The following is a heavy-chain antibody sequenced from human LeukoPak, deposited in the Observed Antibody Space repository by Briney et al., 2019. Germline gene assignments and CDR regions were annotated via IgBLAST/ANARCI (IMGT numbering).Heavy chain of an antibody. CDR3: AREVPETLFDY. V-gene: IGHV4-30-2*01. Sequence: SQTLSLTCTVSGGSISSGGYYWSWIRQPPGKGLEWIGYIYHSGSTYYNPSLKSRVTISVDRSKNQFSLKLSSVTAADTAVYYCAREVPETLFDYWGQGTLVTVSS. J-gene: IGHJ4*02. CDR1: GGSISSGGYY. D-gene: IGHD1-14*01. CDR2: IYHSGST.